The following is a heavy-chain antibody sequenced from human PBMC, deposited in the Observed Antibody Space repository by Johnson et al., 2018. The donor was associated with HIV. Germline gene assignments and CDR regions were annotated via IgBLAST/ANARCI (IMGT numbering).Heavy chain of an antibody. J-gene: IGHJ3*02. V-gene: IGHV3-11*04. CDR3: ARVFVIADDAFDI. Sequence: QVKLVESGGGLVKPGGSLRLSCAASGFTFSDYYMSWIRQAPGKGLEWVSYISIIGSTIYYADSVKGRFTISMDNAKNSLYLQMNSLRAEDTAVYYCARVFVIADDAFDIWGQGTMVTVSS. D-gene: IGHD2/OR15-2a*01. CDR1: GFTFSDYY. CDR2: ISIIGSTI.